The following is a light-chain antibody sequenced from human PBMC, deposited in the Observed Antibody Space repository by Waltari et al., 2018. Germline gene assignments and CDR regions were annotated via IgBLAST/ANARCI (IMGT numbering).Light chain of an antibody. V-gene: IGLV2-14*03. CDR2: DVS. J-gene: IGLJ2*01. Sequence: QSALTQPASVSGSPGQSITISCTGTSSDVGAYNYVSWYQQHPGKAPKLMIYDVSKRPSGVSKRFSGSKSANTASLTISGLQAEDEADYYCSSYTSSNTLIFGGGTTLTIL. CDR1: SSDVGAYNY. CDR3: SSYTSSNTLI.